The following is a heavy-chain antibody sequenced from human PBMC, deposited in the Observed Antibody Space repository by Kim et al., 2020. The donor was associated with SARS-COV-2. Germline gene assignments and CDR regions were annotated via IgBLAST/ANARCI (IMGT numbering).Heavy chain of an antibody. CDR2: ISSSSSYI. Sequence: GGSLRLSCAASGFTFSSYSMNWVRQAPGKGLEWVSSISSSSSYIYYADSVKGRFTISRDNAKNSLYLQMNSLRAEDTAVYLLDYYGSGSYYNHSILYFDYWGQGTLVTVSS. J-gene: IGHJ4*02. V-gene: IGHV3-21*01. CDR3: DYYGSGSYYNHSILYFDY. D-gene: IGHD3-10*01. CDR1: GFTFSSYS.